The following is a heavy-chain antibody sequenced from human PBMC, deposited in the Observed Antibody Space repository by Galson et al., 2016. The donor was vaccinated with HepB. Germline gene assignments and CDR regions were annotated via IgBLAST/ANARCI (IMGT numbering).Heavy chain of an antibody. J-gene: IGHJ6*02. CDR1: GFTFRSYA. V-gene: IGHV3-30-3*01. CDR3: ARAGIDDYDGSGGAYYYYGMDV. Sequence: SLRLSCAASGFTFRSYAMHWVRQAPGKGLEWVAVVSYDGSVKYFADSVKGRFTISRDNPKNRLYLQMNRLRAEDTAVYYCARAGIDDYDGSGGAYYYYGMDVWGQGTTVTVSS. D-gene: IGHD3-10*01. CDR2: VSYDGSVK.